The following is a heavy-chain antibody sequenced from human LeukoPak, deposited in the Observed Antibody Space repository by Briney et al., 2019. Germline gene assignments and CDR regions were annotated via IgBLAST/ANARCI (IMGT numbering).Heavy chain of an antibody. CDR1: GGSISSYY. CDR3: ARGFTMIDGRAFDI. CDR2: IYTSGST. J-gene: IGHJ3*02. V-gene: IGHV4-4*07. Sequence: PSETLSLTCTVSGGSISSYYWSWIRQPAGKGLEWIGRIYTSGSTNYNPSLKSRVTMSVDTSKNQFSLKLSSVTAADTAVYYCARGFTMIDGRAFDIWGQGTMVTVSS. D-gene: IGHD3-22*01.